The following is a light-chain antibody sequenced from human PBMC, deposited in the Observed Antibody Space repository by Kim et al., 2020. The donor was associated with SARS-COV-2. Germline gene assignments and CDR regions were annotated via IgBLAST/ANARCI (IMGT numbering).Light chain of an antibody. Sequence: DIQMTQSPSSLSASVGDRVTITCRTTQSISSHLNWYQQKPGRAPKLLISAASTLQGGVPSRFSGSGSETDFTLTISSLQPDDFATYFCQQSHITPFTFGPGTKVDIK. CDR3: QQSHITPFT. CDR2: AAS. V-gene: IGKV1-39*01. CDR1: QSISSH. J-gene: IGKJ3*01.